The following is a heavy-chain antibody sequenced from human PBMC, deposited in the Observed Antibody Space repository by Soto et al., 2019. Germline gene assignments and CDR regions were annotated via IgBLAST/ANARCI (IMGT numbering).Heavy chain of an antibody. CDR3: ARDKSAVTTSFDY. D-gene: IGHD4-17*01. CDR1: GYTFTSCG. CDR2: IIAFHAMS. J-gene: IGHJ4*02. Sequence: ASVKVSCKASGYTFTSCGISWVRQAPGQGLEWMGRIIAFHAMSNYAHKFQGRVSIIADTSTNTAYMELSSLRSDDTAIYYCARDKSAVTTSFDYWGQG. V-gene: IGHV1-18*01.